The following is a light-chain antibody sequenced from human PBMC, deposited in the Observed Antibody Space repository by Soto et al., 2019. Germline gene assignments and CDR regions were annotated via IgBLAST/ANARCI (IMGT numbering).Light chain of an antibody. J-gene: IGLJ2*01. CDR3: QAWGTGTVL. CDR1: SGHSNYD. V-gene: IGLV4-69*01. Sequence: QPVLTQSPSASASLGASVKPTCTLSSGHSNYDIAWHQQQPEKGPRFLMRVNSDGGHIKGGGIPDRFSGSSSGAERYLSISSLQSEDEADYYCQAWGTGTVLFGGGTKLTVL. CDR2: VNSDGGH.